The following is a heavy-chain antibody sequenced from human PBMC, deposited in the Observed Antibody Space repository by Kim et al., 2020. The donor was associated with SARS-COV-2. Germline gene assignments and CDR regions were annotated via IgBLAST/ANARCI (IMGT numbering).Heavy chain of an antibody. Sequence: SETLSLTCAVYGGSFSGYYWSWIRQPPGKGLEWIGEINHSGSTNYNPSLKSRVTISVDTSKNQFSLKLSSVTAADTAVYYCARGLLHRRLLWFGETLCECGMDVWGQGTTVTVSS. CDR3: ARGLLHRRLLWFGETLCECGMDV. D-gene: IGHD3-10*01. CDR1: GGSFSGYY. J-gene: IGHJ6*02. CDR2: INHSGST. V-gene: IGHV4-34*01.